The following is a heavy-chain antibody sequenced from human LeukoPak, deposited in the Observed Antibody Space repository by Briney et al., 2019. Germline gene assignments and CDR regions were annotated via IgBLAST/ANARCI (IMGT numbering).Heavy chain of an antibody. CDR3: TRAESSVATIRWSTTTDGYYFDY. V-gene: IGHV3-49*04. Sequence: GGSLRLSCTASGFTFGDYAMSWVRQAPGKGLEGVGFIRSKAYGGTTEYAASVKGRFTISRDDSKSIAYLQMNSLKTEDTAVYYCTRAESSVATIRWSTTTDGYYFDYWGQGTLVTVSS. CDR1: GFTFGDYA. CDR2: IRSKAYGGTT. D-gene: IGHD5-12*01. J-gene: IGHJ4*02.